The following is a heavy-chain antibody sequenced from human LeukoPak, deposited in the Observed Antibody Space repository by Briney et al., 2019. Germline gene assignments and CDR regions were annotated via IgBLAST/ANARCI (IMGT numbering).Heavy chain of an antibody. V-gene: IGHV4-61*02. CDR2: IYTSGST. J-gene: IGHJ6*02. CDR3: ARVGYDFWSGLEYGMDV. CDR1: GGSISSGSYY. D-gene: IGHD3-3*01. Sequence: SETLSLTCTVSGGSISSGSYYWSWIRQPAGKGLEWIGRIYTSGSTNYNPSPKSRVTISVDTSKNQFSLKLSSVTAADTAVYYCARVGYDFWSGLEYGMDVWGQGTTVTVSS.